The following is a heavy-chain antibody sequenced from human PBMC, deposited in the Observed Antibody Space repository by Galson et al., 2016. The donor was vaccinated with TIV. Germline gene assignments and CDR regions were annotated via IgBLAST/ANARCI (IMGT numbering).Heavy chain of an antibody. D-gene: IGHD2-21*01. Sequence: LRLSCAASGFTSDDYALHWVRQAPGKGLEWVSGISWNGGVVGSADSVKGRFTISRDNAKKSLYLQMNSLTTDDTAVYFCCKGSGDAPYYFYMDVWGEGTTVIVSS. CDR3: CKGSGDAPYYFYMDV. V-gene: IGHV3-9*02. J-gene: IGHJ6*03. CDR2: ISWNGGVV. CDR1: GFTSDDYA.